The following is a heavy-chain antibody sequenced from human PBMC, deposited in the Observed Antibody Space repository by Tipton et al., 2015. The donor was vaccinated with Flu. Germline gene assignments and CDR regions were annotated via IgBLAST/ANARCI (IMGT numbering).Heavy chain of an antibody. CDR3: ARGPYDSSGYRYYFDY. V-gene: IGHV3-11*05. D-gene: IGHD3-22*01. J-gene: IGHJ4*02. Sequence: DSVKGRFTISRDNAKNSLYLQMNSLRAEDTAVYYCARGPYDSSGYRYYFDYWGQGTLVTVSS.